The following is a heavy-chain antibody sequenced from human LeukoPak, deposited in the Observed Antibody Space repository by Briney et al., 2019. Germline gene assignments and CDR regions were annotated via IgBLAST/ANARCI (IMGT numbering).Heavy chain of an antibody. J-gene: IGHJ4*02. V-gene: IGHV4-34*01. CDR2: INYSGST. CDR1: GGSFSGYY. D-gene: IGHD3-9*01. CDR3: ARGYQGLRYFDWLFYY. Sequence: SEPLSLTCAVYGGSFSGYYWSWIRQPPGKGLEWIGEINYSGSTNYNPSLKSRVTISVDTSKNQFSLKLSSVTAADTAVYYCARGYQGLRYFDWLFYYWGQGTLVTVSS.